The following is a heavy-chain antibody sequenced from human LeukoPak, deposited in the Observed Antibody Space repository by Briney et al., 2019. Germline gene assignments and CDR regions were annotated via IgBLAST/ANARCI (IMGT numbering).Heavy chain of an antibody. CDR1: GGSISSYY. Sequence: SETLSLTCTVSGGSISSYYWSWIRQPPGKGLEWIGYIYTSGSTNYNPSLKSRVTISVDTSKNQFSLKLSSVTAAGTAAYYCARQVATMSMGYYYYYMDVWGKGTTVTVSS. D-gene: IGHD5-12*01. V-gene: IGHV4-4*09. CDR2: IYTSGST. CDR3: ARQVATMSMGYYYYYMDV. J-gene: IGHJ6*03.